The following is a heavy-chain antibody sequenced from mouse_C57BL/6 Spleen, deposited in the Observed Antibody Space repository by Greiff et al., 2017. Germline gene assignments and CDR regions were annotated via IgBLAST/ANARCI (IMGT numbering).Heavy chain of an antibody. D-gene: IGHD2-1*01. V-gene: IGHV1-64*01. CDR1: GYTFTSYW. Sequence: VQLQQPGAELVKPGASVKLSCKASGYTFTSYWMHWVKQRPGQGLEWIGMIHPNSGSTNYNEKFKSKATLTVDKSSSTAYMQLSSLTSEDSAVYYCARGDYGNYVYFDYWGQGTTLTVSS. J-gene: IGHJ2*01. CDR2: IHPNSGST. CDR3: ARGDYGNYVYFDY.